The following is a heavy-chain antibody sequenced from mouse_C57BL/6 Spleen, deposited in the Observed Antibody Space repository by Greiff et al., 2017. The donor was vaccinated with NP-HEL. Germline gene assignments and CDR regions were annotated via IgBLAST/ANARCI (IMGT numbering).Heavy chain of an antibody. D-gene: IGHD2-4*01. Sequence: EVQVVESGGGLVKPGGSLKLSCAASGFTFSSYAMSWVRQTPEKRLEWVATISDGGSYTYYPDNVKGRFTISRDNAKNNLYLQLSHLKSEDTAMYYCARDPIYYDYDGYAMDYWGQGTSVTVSS. CDR3: ARDPIYYDYDGYAMDY. J-gene: IGHJ4*01. CDR1: GFTFSSYA. V-gene: IGHV5-4*01. CDR2: ISDGGSYT.